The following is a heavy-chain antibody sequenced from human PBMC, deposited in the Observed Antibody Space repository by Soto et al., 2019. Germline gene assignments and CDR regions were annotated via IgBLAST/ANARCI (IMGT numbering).Heavy chain of an antibody. CDR2: VYFSGST. CDR3: ARLFRIGSFDY. CDR1: GGSISSHY. D-gene: IGHD3-16*02. J-gene: IGHJ4*02. Sequence: SETLSLTCTVSGGSISSHYWSWIRQPPGKGLKCIAYVYFSGSTDYNPSIKSRVTISLDTSKNQFSLMLTSVTAADTAMYFCARLFRIGSFDYWGQG. V-gene: IGHV4-59*08.